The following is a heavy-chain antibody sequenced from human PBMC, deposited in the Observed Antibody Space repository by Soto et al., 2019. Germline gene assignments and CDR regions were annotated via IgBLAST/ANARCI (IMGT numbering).Heavy chain of an antibody. Sequence: VSVKVSCKASGYTFTSYGISWVRQAPGQGLEWMGWISAYNGNTNYAQKLQGRVTMTTDTSTSTAYMELRSLRSDDTAAYYCARAYYDSSGYSFGYWGQGTLVTVSS. V-gene: IGHV1-18*01. CDR3: ARAYYDSSGYSFGY. D-gene: IGHD3-22*01. CDR1: GYTFTSYG. CDR2: ISAYNGNT. J-gene: IGHJ4*02.